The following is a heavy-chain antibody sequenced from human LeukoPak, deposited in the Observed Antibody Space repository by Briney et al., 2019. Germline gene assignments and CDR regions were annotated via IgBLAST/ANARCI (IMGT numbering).Heavy chain of an antibody. CDR2: IYYSGST. D-gene: IGHD1-26*01. V-gene: IGHV4-39*01. J-gene: IGHJ3*02. CDR3: ARHGKGGATDAFDI. Sequence: PSETLSLTCTVSGGSISSSSYYWGWIRQPPGKGLEWIGSIYYSGSTYYNPSLKSRVTISVDTSKNQFSLKLSSVTAADTAVHYCARHGKGGATDAFDIWGQGTMVTVSS. CDR1: GGSISSSSYY.